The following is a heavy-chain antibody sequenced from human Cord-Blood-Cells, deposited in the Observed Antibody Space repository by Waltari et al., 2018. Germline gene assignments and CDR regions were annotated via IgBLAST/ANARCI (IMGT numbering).Heavy chain of an antibody. Sequence: QLQLQESGPGLVKPSETLSLTCTVSGGSISSSSYYWGWIRQPPGKGLEWIGSIYYSGSTYYTPSLKSRVTISVDTSKNQFSLKLSSVTAADTAVYYCARQFITMVRGVIIFDYWGQGTLVTVSS. CDR1: GGSISSSSYY. D-gene: IGHD3-10*01. CDR2: IYYSGST. CDR3: ARQFITMVRGVIIFDY. V-gene: IGHV4-39*01. J-gene: IGHJ4*02.